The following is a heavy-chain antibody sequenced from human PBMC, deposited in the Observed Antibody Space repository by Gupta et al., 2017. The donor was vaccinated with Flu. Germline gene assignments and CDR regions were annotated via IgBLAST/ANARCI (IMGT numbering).Heavy chain of an antibody. Sequence: QVQLVQSGAVVQKPGASVQVSCTSSGYTFTGSSMLWVRQPPGQGFEWMGWINPNSGGTNYAQKFQGRVTMTRDTSISTAYMELSRLRSDDTAVYYCARDAENTIFGVVIPQPESGAFDIWGQGTMVTVSS. J-gene: IGHJ3*02. D-gene: IGHD3-3*01. CDR1: GYTFTGSS. CDR2: INPNSGGT. CDR3: ARDAENTIFGVVIPQPESGAFDI. V-gene: IGHV1-2*02.